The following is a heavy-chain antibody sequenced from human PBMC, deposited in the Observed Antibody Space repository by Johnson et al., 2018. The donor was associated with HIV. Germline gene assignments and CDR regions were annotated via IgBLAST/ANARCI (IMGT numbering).Heavy chain of an antibody. CDR1: GFTFSSYA. CDR2: ISGSGGST. Sequence: VQLVESGGGLVQPDRSLRLSCVTSGFTFSSYAMSWVRQAPGKGLEWVSAISGSGGSTYYADSVTGRFTISRDNSKNTLYLQMNSLRAEDTAVYYCAKGGSGTTRIRAQKGAFDIWGQGTMVTVSS. J-gene: IGHJ3*02. CDR3: AKGGSGTTRIRAQKGAFDI. D-gene: IGHD6-19*01. V-gene: IGHV3-23*04.